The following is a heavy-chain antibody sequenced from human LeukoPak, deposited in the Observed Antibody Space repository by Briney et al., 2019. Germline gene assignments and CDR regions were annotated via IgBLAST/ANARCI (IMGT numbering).Heavy chain of an antibody. D-gene: IGHD3-3*01. CDR1: GFTFSNAW. CDR2: IKSKTDGGTT. J-gene: IGHJ4*02. CDR3: TTTYYDFWIGYYSRAAFDY. V-gene: IGHV3-15*01. Sequence: GGSLRLSCAASGFTFSNAWMSWVRQAPGKGLEWVGRIKSKTDGGTTDYAAPVKGRFTISRDDSKNTLYLQMNSLKTEDTAVYYCTTTYYDFWIGYYSRAAFDYWGQGTLVTVSS.